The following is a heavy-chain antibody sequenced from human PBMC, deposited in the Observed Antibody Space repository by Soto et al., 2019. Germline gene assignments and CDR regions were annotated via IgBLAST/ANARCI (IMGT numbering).Heavy chain of an antibody. CDR1: GGSISSSSYY. CDR3: ARHEGYCSGGSCYSSYWFDP. CDR2: IYYSGST. J-gene: IGHJ5*02. D-gene: IGHD2-15*01. Sequence: QLQLQESGPGLVKPSETLSLTCTVSGGSISSSSYYWGWIRQPPGKGLEWFGSIYYSGSTYYNPSLKGRFTLSVDTSKNQFSLKLRSVTAADTAVYYCARHEGYCSGGSCYSSYWFDPWGQGTLVTVSS. V-gene: IGHV4-39*01.